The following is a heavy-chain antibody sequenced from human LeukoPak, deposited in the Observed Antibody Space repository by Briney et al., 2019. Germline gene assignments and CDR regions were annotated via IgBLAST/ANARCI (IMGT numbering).Heavy chain of an antibody. D-gene: IGHD1-26*01. CDR3: AREAGATTTYYFDY. J-gene: IGHJ4*02. V-gene: IGHV4-34*01. Sequence: SETLSLTCAVYGGSFSGYYRSWIRQPPGKGLECIGKINHSRSTNYNPSLKSRVTISVDTCKNQYSLKLSSVTAADTAVYYCAREAGATTTYYFDYWGQGTLVTVSS. CDR2: INHSRST. CDR1: GGSFSGYY.